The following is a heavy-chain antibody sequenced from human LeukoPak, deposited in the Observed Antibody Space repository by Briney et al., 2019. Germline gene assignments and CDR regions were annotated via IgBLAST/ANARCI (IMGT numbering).Heavy chain of an antibody. V-gene: IGHV1-2*02. Sequence: GASVKVSCKASGYTFTDYYIYWVRQAPGQGLEWMGWISPNSGGTNYAQKFQGRVTMTRDTSISTAYMELNRLRSDDTAVYYCASEGNNNWSDYWGQGTLVTVSS. CDR2: ISPNSGGT. CDR3: ASEGNNNWSDY. CDR1: GYTFTDYY. D-gene: IGHD1-1*01. J-gene: IGHJ4*02.